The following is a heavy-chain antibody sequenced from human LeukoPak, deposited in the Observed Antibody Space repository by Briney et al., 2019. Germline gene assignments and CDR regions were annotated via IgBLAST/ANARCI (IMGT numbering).Heavy chain of an antibody. J-gene: IGHJ4*02. CDR1: GFTFSSYW. D-gene: IGHD3-10*01. CDR2: IKQDGSEK. CDR3: ARVPYYGSGSIDFDY. V-gene: IGHV3-7*01. Sequence: GGSLRLSCAASGFTFSSYWMSWVRQAPGKGLEWVANIKQDGSEKYYVDSVKGRFTISRDNAKNSLYLQMNSLRAEDTAVYYCARVPYYGSGSIDFDYWGQGTLVTVSS.